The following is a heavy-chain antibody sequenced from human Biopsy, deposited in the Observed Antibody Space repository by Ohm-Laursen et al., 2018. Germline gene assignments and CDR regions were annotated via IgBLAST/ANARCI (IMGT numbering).Heavy chain of an antibody. D-gene: IGHD3-22*01. V-gene: IGHV1-2*02. Sequence: AGKVSCKASGYTFTVYHVHWVLQAPGQGLEWMGWINAKTGDTNYAQKFQGRVTMTRDTSISTAYVDLSSLRSDDTAVYYCTRGGYYYDSLAYYYWFDPWGQGTLVTVSS. CDR1: GYTFTVYH. CDR3: TRGGYYYDSLAYYYWFDP. J-gene: IGHJ5*02. CDR2: INAKTGDT.